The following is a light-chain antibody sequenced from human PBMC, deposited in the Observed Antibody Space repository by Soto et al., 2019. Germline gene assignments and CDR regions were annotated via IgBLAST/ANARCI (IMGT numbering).Light chain of an antibody. CDR1: QSVSNNY. Sequence: EIVLTQSPGTLSLSPGERATLSCMASQSVSNNYLAWYQQKPGQAPRLLIYGASSRATGIPDRFSGSGSGTDFTLTISRLEPEDFAVYYCQQYGSSGTFGQGTKVDIK. V-gene: IGKV3-20*01. CDR2: GAS. CDR3: QQYGSSGT. J-gene: IGKJ1*01.